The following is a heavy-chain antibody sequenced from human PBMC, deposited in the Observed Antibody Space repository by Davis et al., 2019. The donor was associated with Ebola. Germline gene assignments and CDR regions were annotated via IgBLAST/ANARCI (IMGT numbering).Heavy chain of an antibody. J-gene: IGHJ4*02. CDR1: GFNFRSYG. V-gene: IGHV3-30*02. CDR2: IWYDGSRK. CDR3: VKSEYRELLPPYFDY. Sequence: GESLKISCAASGFNFRSYGMHWVRQAPDKGLEWVAVIWYDGSRKYYGDSVKGRFTISRDNSKNTLYLQMSSLRAEDTAVYYCVKSEYRELLPPYFDYWGQGTLVTVSS. D-gene: IGHD1-26*01.